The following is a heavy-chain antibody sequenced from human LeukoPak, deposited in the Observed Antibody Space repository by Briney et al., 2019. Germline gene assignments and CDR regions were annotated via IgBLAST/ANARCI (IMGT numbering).Heavy chain of an antibody. D-gene: IGHD3-10*02. CDR2: IFYSGST. Sequence: SETLSLTCAVPGGSISSSSYYWGWLRQPPGKGLEWIASIFYSGSTYHNPSLKSRVTISVDTSKSQFSLKLSSVTAADTAVYFCARHPLKAYVSDWFDPWGQGTLVTVSS. CDR1: GGSISSSSYY. V-gene: IGHV4-39*01. CDR3: ARHPLKAYVSDWFDP. J-gene: IGHJ5*02.